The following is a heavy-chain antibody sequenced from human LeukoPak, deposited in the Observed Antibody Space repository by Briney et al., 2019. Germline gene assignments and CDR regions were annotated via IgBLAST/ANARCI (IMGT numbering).Heavy chain of an antibody. Sequence: ASVKVSCKASGGTFSSYAISWVRQAPGQGLEWMGIINPSGGSTSYAQKFQGRVTMTRDTSTSTVYMELSSLRSEDTAVYYCARDMNGGVDYWGQGTLVTVSS. J-gene: IGHJ4*02. CDR3: ARDMNGGVDY. D-gene: IGHD1-1*01. V-gene: IGHV1-46*01. CDR2: INPSGGST. CDR1: GGTFSSYA.